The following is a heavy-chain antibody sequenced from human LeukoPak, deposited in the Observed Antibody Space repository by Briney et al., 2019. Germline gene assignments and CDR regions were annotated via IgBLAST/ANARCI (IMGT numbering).Heavy chain of an antibody. Sequence: ASVKVSCKASGYTFTSYGITWVRQAPGQGLEWMGWISAYNGNTNYAQKFQGRVTMTTDTSTRIAFMELRNLRTDDTAVYYCASDGNFDYVWGSYRADAFDIWGQGTMVTVSS. CDR2: ISAYNGNT. D-gene: IGHD3-16*02. J-gene: IGHJ3*02. CDR3: ASDGNFDYVWGSYRADAFDI. CDR1: GYTFTSYG. V-gene: IGHV1-18*01.